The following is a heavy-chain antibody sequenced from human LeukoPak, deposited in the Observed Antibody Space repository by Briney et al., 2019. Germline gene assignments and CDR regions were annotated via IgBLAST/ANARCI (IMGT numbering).Heavy chain of an antibody. CDR2: INNDGSSI. J-gene: IGHJ4*02. V-gene: IGHV3-74*01. Sequence: PGGSLRLSCEVSGFTFSIYWMHWIRQAPGKGLVWVSRINNDGSSIGYADSVKGRLTISRDNAKNSLYLQMNSLRAEDTAVYYCASYNYYDSSGYYGRVYWGQGTLVTVSS. CDR3: ASYNYYDSSGYYGRVY. D-gene: IGHD3-22*01. CDR1: GFTFSIYW.